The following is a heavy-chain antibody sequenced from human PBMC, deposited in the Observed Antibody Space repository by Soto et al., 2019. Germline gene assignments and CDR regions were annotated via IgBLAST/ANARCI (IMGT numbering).Heavy chain of an antibody. D-gene: IGHD5-18*01. J-gene: IGHJ1*01. Sequence: QVQVVQSGAEVKKPGSSVKISCKASGRIFSSFPTSWVRQVPGQGLEWMGGVISASGSVTYAPKFQGRVTITAVNSAGIGYIELTSLTSEDTAIYYCARVGSRDAYNYVLDHWGPGTMVTVSS. CDR1: GRIFSSFP. V-gene: IGHV1-69*06. CDR3: ARVGSRDAYNYVLDH. CDR2: VISASGSV.